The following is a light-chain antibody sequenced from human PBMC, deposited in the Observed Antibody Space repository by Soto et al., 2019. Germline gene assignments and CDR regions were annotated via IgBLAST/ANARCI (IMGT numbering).Light chain of an antibody. CDR2: GAS. V-gene: IGKV3-11*01. Sequence: EVVLTQSPATLSLSPGERATLSCRASQNVRTFLDWYQQKPGQAPRLLIYGASNRATGIPARFSGSGSGTDFTLTISSLEPEDFATYYCQQYNTYFRTFGQGTKVEIK. CDR3: QQYNTYFRT. J-gene: IGKJ1*01. CDR1: QNVRTF.